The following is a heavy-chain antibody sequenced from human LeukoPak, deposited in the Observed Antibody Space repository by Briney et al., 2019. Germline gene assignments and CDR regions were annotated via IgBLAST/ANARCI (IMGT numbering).Heavy chain of an antibody. CDR3: AKGTRSGPYDYYAMYV. V-gene: IGHV3-23*01. CDR1: GFRFSRYA. CDR2: ISGSGGST. D-gene: IGHD6-19*01. J-gene: IGHJ6*02. Sequence: GGSLRLSCAASGFRFSRYAMSWVRQAPGKGLEWVSAISGSGGSTYYADSVKGRFTISRDNSKNTLYLQMNSLRAEDTAVYYCAKGTRSGPYDYYAMYVWGQGTTVTVSS.